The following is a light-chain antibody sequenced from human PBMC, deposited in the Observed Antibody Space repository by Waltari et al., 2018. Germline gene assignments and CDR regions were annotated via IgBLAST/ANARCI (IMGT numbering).Light chain of an antibody. Sequence: YELTQPSSVSVSPGQTARITCSGDVLAKKYARWFQQKPGQAPVLVIYKDSERPSGIPERFSGSSSGTTVTLTISGAQVEDEADYYCYSAADNNRVFGGGTKLTVL. V-gene: IGLV3-27*01. J-gene: IGLJ2*01. CDR3: YSAADNNRV. CDR2: KDS. CDR1: VLAKKY.